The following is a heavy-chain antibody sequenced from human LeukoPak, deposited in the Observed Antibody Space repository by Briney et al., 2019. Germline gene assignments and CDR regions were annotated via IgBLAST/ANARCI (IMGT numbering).Heavy chain of an antibody. CDR2: ISYDVSNK. CDR1: GFAFSSYT. CDR3: ARAVPSTYYYDSSGYPDY. Sequence: GGSLRLSCAASGFAFSSYTMHWVRQAPGKGLEWVAVISYDVSNKYYADSVKGRFTISRDNAKNSLYLQMNSLRAEDTAVYYCARAVPSTYYYDSSGYPDYWGQGTLVTVSS. V-gene: IGHV3-30-3*01. J-gene: IGHJ4*02. D-gene: IGHD3-22*01.